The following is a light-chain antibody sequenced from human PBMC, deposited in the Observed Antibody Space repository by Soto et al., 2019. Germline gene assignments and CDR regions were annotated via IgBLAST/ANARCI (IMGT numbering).Light chain of an antibody. CDR1: QDISNY. J-gene: IGKJ5*01. V-gene: IGKV1-33*01. Sequence: DIQMTQSPSSLSASVGDRVTITFQASQDISNYLNWYQQKPGKAPKLLIYDASNLETGVPSRFSGSGSETDFTFTISRLQPEDIATYYCQQYENLPTFGQGTRLEI. CDR2: DAS. CDR3: QQYENLPT.